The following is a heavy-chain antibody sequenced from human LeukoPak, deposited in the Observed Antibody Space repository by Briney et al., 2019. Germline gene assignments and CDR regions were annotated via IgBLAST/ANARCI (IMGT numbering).Heavy chain of an antibody. D-gene: IGHD3-22*01. J-gene: IGHJ5*02. CDR2: IYYSGST. CDR1: GGSVSSGSYY. CDR3: ARLLYYYDSSGYYDWFDP. V-gene: IGHV4-61*01. Sequence: PSETLSLTCTVSGGSVSSGSYYWSWIRQPPGKGLEWIGYIYYSGSTNYNPSLKSRVTISVDTSKNQFSLKLSSVTAADTAVYYCARLLYYYDSSGYYDWFDPWGQGTLVTVSS.